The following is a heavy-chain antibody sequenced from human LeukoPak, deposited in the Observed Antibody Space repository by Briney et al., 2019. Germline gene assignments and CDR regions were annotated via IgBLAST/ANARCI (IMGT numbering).Heavy chain of an antibody. V-gene: IGHV3-23*01. CDR3: AKSIAAAATYYYYGMDV. Sequence: GKSLRLSCAASGLTFSSYAMSWVRQAPGKGLEWVSSISSSGGSTYYADSVKGRFTISRDNSKNTLYLQMDSLRADDTAVYYCAKSIAAAATYYYYGMDVWGQGTTVTVSS. D-gene: IGHD6-13*01. J-gene: IGHJ6*02. CDR1: GLTFSSYA. CDR2: ISSSGGST.